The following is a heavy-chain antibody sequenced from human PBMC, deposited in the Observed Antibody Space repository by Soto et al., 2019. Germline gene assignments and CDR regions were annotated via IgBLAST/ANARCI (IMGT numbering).Heavy chain of an antibody. CDR2: IIPIFGTA. CDR3: AKGKRRFGELLSHYYYYMDV. J-gene: IGHJ6*03. CDR1: GGTFSSYA. D-gene: IGHD3-10*01. V-gene: IGHV1-69*13. Sequence: SVKVSCKASGGTFSSYAISWVRQAPGQGLEWMGGIIPIFGTANYAQKFQGRVTITADESTSTAYMELSSLRAEDTAVYYCAKGKRRFGELLSHYYYYMDVWGKGTTVTVSS.